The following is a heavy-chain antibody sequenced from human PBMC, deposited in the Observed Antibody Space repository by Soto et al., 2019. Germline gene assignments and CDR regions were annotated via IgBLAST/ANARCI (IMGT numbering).Heavy chain of an antibody. Sequence: QVRLQESGPGLVKPSETLSLTCTVSGGSISSYYWSWIRQPPGKGLEWIGYMYNTGSTIYNPSLTSRFTISVDTSKNQFSLTLNSVTAADTAVYYCARDLWGYCGADCYPLDVWGQGTTVTVSS. CDR2: MYNTGST. CDR3: ARDLWGYCGADCYPLDV. J-gene: IGHJ6*02. CDR1: GGSISSYY. D-gene: IGHD2-21*02. V-gene: IGHV4-59*01.